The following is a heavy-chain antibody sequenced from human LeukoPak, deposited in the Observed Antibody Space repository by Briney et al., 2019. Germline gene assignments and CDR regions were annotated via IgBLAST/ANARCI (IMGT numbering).Heavy chain of an antibody. D-gene: IGHD5-12*01. Sequence: GASVKVSCKASGYSFFNHGISWVRQAPGQGLEWMGWISAYKATTNYAQKFQGRVTMTTDTSTSTAYMELRSLVSDDTAVYFCAREGGGYSYGRKDHWGQGTLVTVSS. CDR2: ISAYKATT. CDR1: GYSFFNHG. V-gene: IGHV1-18*01. J-gene: IGHJ4*02. CDR3: AREGGGYSYGRKDH.